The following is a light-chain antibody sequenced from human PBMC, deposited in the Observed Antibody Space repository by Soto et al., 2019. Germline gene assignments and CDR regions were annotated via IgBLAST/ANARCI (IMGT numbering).Light chain of an antibody. Sequence: QSVLTQPASVSGSPGQSITISCTGTSSDVGSYNLVSWYQQHAGKAPKLMIYEVTKRPSGISNRFSGSKSGNTASLTISGLQAEDEADYHCCSFAGRSAVVFGGGTKLTVL. CDR2: EVT. J-gene: IGLJ3*02. CDR3: CSFAGRSAVV. CDR1: SSDVGSYNL. V-gene: IGLV2-23*02.